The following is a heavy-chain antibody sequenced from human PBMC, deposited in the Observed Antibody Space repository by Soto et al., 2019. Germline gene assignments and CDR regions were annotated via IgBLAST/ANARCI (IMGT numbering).Heavy chain of an antibody. CDR1: GFTFNNYA. CDR3: VRDNNWSFDY. Sequence: GGSLRLSCAASGFTFNNYAMTWVRQAPGKGLEWVSHIGPDGSNIWEADSVQGRFTISRDNARNRLYLQMNSLRDEDTAIYYCVRDNNWSFDYWGQGILVTVSS. V-gene: IGHV3-74*01. D-gene: IGHD1-1*01. CDR2: IGPDGSNI. J-gene: IGHJ4*02.